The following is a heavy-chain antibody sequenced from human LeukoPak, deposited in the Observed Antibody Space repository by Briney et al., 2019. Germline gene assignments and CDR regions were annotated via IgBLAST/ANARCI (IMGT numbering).Heavy chain of an antibody. CDR2: INPNSGGT. Sequence: VSVKVSCKASGYTFTGYYMHWVRQAPGQGLEWMGWINPNSGGTNYAQKFQGRVTMTRDTSISTAYMELSRLRSDDTAVYYCARVGTYDFWSGYHFSYYFDYWGQGTLVTVSS. J-gene: IGHJ4*02. V-gene: IGHV1-2*02. D-gene: IGHD3-3*01. CDR1: GYTFTGYY. CDR3: ARVGTYDFWSGYHFSYYFDY.